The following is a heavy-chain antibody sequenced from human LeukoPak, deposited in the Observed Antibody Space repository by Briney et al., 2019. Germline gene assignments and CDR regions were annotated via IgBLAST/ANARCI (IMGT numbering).Heavy chain of an antibody. J-gene: IGHJ5*02. CDR1: GGSFSGYS. CDR3: ARLVVPAAHNWFDP. V-gene: IGHV4-34*01. CDR2: INHSGST. D-gene: IGHD2-2*01. Sequence: TSETLSLTCAVYGGSFSGYSWSWIRQPPGKGLEWIGEINHSGSTNYNPSPKSRVTISVHSSKNQFSLKLSSVTAADTAVYYCARLVVPAAHNWFDPWGQGTLVTVSS.